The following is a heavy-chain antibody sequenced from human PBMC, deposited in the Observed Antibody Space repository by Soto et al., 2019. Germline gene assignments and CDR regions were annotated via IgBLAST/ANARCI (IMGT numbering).Heavy chain of an antibody. V-gene: IGHV1-69*12. CDR2: IVPIVDTS. J-gene: IGHJ4*02. D-gene: IGHD5-12*01. CDR1: GGTFSSYA. CDR3: VRVVAIPGYPDN. Sequence: QVQLVQSGAEVRQPASSVKVSCKTSGGTFSSYAISWVRQAPGQGLEWMGGIVPIVDTSTYAQKFQGRVTITADDTTSTGYMELSSLRSDDTAVYYCVRVVAIPGYPDNWGQGTLVTVSS.